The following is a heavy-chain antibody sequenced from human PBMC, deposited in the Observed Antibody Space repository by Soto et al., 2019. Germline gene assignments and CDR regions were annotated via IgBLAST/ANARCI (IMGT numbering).Heavy chain of an antibody. J-gene: IGHJ4*02. CDR3: ARMYTSGWNYFDY. V-gene: IGHV1-2*02. D-gene: IGHD6-19*01. CDR2: INPNSGGT. CDR1: GYTFTGYY. Sequence: ASVKVSCKASGYTFTGYYLHWVRQAPGQGLEWMGWINPNSGGTNYAQKFQGRVTMTRDTSISAAYMELSRLSSDDTADYYCARMYTSGWNYFDYWGQGTQVTVSS.